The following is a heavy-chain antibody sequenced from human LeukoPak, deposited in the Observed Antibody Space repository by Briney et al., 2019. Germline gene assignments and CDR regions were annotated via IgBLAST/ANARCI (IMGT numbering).Heavy chain of an antibody. Sequence: GGSLRLSCAASGFTFSSYWMSWVRQAPGKGLKWVANIKQDGSEKYYVDSVKGRFTISRDNAKNSLFLQMNSLRAEDTAVYYCAGGPAAGNLLGYWGQGTLVTVSS. D-gene: IGHD6-19*01. CDR3: AGGPAAGNLLGY. CDR2: IKQDGSEK. J-gene: IGHJ4*02. CDR1: GFTFSSYW. V-gene: IGHV3-7*01.